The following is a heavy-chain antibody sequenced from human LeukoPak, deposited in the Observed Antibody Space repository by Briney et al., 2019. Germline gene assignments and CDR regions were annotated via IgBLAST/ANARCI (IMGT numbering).Heavy chain of an antibody. D-gene: IGHD6-19*01. CDR3: ARDVSVLSSGWLWWYFDL. Sequence: SETLSLTCAVSGGSISSSNWWSWVRQPPGKGLEWIGEIYHSGSTNYNPSLKSRDTISVDKSKNQFSLKLSSVTAADTAVYYCARDVSVLSSGWLWWYFDLWGRGTLVTVSS. V-gene: IGHV4-4*02. J-gene: IGHJ2*01. CDR2: IYHSGST. CDR1: GGSISSSNW.